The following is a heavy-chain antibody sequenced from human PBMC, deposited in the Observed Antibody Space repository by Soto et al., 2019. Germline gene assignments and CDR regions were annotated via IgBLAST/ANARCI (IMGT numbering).Heavy chain of an antibody. V-gene: IGHV3-30-3*01. CDR1: GFTFSSYA. Sequence: GGSLRLSCAASGFTFSSYAMHWVRQAPGKGLEWVAVISYDGSNKYYADSVKGRFTISRDNSKNTLYLQMNSLRAEDTAVYYCARGTAMVTQANNEGPDYWGQGTLVTVSS. D-gene: IGHD5-18*01. J-gene: IGHJ4*02. CDR2: ISYDGSNK. CDR3: ARGTAMVTQANNEGPDY.